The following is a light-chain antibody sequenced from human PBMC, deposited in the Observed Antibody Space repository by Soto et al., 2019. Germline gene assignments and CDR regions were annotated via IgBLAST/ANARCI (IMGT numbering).Light chain of an antibody. J-gene: IGKJ3*01. CDR1: QSVSIY. Sequence: DIQMTQSPSSLSASVGDRVTITCRASQSVSIYLNWFQQRPGKAPKILIYGASSLQSGVPSRFSGSGSGTDFTLTISSLQPEDFARYYCQQNYTTPFTFGPGTTVDIK. V-gene: IGKV1-39*01. CDR3: QQNYTTPFT. CDR2: GAS.